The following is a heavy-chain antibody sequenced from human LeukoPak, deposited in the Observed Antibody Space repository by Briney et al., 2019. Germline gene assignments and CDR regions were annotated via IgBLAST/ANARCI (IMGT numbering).Heavy chain of an antibody. Sequence: SVTVSCKASGCTFTSYDINGVRQAPGQGLEWMGGIIPIFGTANYAQKFQGRVTITADESTSTAYMELSSLRSEDTAVYYCAVDVEMATTKTDDAFDIWGQGTMVTVSS. CDR1: GCTFTSYD. CDR2: IIPIFGTA. D-gene: IGHD5-24*01. J-gene: IGHJ3*02. V-gene: IGHV1-69*13. CDR3: AVDVEMATTKTDDAFDI.